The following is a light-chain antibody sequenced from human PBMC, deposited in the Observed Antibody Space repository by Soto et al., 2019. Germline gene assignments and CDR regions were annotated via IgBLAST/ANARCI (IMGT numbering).Light chain of an antibody. CDR1: SGDVGSYNL. Sequence: QSALTQPASVSGSPGQSITISCTGTSGDVGSYNLVSWYQQQPGKAPQLLIYEGTQRPSGVSNRFSGSKSGNTASPTISGLQADDEADYYCCSYAGSRTYLFGTGTKLTVL. CDR3: CSYAGSRTYL. J-gene: IGLJ1*01. CDR2: EGT. V-gene: IGLV2-23*01.